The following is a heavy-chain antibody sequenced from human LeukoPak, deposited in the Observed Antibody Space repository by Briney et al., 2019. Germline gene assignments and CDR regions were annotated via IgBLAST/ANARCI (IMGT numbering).Heavy chain of an antibody. D-gene: IGHD6-13*01. J-gene: IGHJ6*02. CDR3: AKDRSSGAAAGYYYYYYAMGV. CDR2: ISWNSGTT. CDR1: GFTFDDYA. Sequence: PGRSLRLSCAASGFTFDDYAMHWVRQAPGKGLEWVSGISWNSGTTDYADSVKGRFTISRDNAKNSLYLQMNSLRAEDTALYYCAKDRSSGAAAGYYYYYYAMGVWGQGTTVTVSS. V-gene: IGHV3-9*01.